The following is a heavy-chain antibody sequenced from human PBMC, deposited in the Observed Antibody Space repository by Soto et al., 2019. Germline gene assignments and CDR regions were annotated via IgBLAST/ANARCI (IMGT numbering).Heavy chain of an antibody. J-gene: IGHJ4*02. CDR1: GYTFTTLG. D-gene: IGHD7-27*01. V-gene: IGHV1-18*01. Sequence: QVQLVQSGAEVTKPGASVKVSCKASGYTFTTLGISWVGQAPGQGLEWMGWISAYNGNTNSAQKFQDRVTMTTDTSTSTAYIELRRLRSDDTAIYYCARVGTPIDYWGQGTLVTVYS. CDR2: ISAYNGNT. CDR3: ARVGTPIDY.